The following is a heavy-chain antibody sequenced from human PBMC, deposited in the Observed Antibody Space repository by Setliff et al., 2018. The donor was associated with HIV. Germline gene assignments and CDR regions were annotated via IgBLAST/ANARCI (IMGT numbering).Heavy chain of an antibody. D-gene: IGHD2-8*02. V-gene: IGHV7-4-1*02. Sequence: ASVNVSCKASGYTLTTYGISWVRQAPGQGPEWMGWINTETGNPMYAQGFRGRLVFSLDTSVNTAYLQINSLKAEDTAMYYCARGGSYWSTFDYWGQGALVTVSS. J-gene: IGHJ4*02. CDR2: INTETGNP. CDR1: GYTLTTYG. CDR3: ARGGSYWSTFDY.